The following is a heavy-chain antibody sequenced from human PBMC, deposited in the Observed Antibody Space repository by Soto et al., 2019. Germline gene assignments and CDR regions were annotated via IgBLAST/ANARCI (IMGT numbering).Heavy chain of an antibody. V-gene: IGHV3-30*18. Sequence: PXESLRLSCAASGFTFSSYGMHWVRQAPGKGLEWVAVISYDGSNKYYADSVKGRFTISRDNSKNTLYLQMNSLRAEDTAVYYCAKDDGGDFDYWGQGTLVTVSS. J-gene: IGHJ4*02. D-gene: IGHD3-16*01. CDR1: GFTFSSYG. CDR3: AKDDGGDFDY. CDR2: ISYDGSNK.